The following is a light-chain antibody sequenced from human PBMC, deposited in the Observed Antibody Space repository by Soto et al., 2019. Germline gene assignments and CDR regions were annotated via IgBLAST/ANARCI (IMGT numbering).Light chain of an antibody. J-gene: IGKJ1*01. CDR3: QKYRT. CDR2: GAS. Sequence: VFTQAPGPLSLSPGERATLSCRASQSVSSSYLAWYQQKPGQTPRLLIYGASSRATGIPDRFSGSGSGTDFTLTISRLEPEDFAVYYCQKYRTFGQGTKVDIK. V-gene: IGKV3-20*01. CDR1: QSVSSSY.